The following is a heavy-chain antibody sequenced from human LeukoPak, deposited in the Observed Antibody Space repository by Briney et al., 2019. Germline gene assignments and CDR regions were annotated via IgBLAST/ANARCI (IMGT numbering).Heavy chain of an antibody. V-gene: IGHV3-74*01. CDR3: ASASSHRIAAGGDY. D-gene: IGHD6-13*01. Sequence: GGSLRLSCAASGFTFSNYRMHWVRQAPGKGLVWVSRINSDGSSRNYADSVKGRFTISRDNAKNTLYLQMNSLRAEDTAVYYCASASSHRIAAGGDYWGQGTLVTVSS. J-gene: IGHJ4*02. CDR1: GFTFSNYR. CDR2: INSDGSSR.